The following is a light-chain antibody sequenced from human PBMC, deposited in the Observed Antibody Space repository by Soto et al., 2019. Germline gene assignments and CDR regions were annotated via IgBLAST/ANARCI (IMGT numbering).Light chain of an antibody. Sequence: QSALTQPASVSRSPGQSITISCTGTSSDVGGYNYVSWYQQHPGKAPKLMIYDVSNRPSGVSNRFSGSKSGNTASLTISGLQAEDEADYYCSSYTSSSTVVFGGGTKLTAL. CDR1: SSDVGGYNY. CDR2: DVS. V-gene: IGLV2-14*01. CDR3: SSYTSSSTVV. J-gene: IGLJ2*01.